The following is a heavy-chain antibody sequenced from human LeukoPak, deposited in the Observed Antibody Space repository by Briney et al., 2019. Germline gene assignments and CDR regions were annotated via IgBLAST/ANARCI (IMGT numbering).Heavy chain of an antibody. CDR1: GFTFRNYW. J-gene: IGHJ5*02. V-gene: IGHV3-74*01. Sequence: GGSLRLSCAASGFTFRNYWMHGVRQAPGKGLVWVSRLNNAGSSTVYADSVKGRFTISRDNAKNTVYLQMNSLRPEDTAVYYCARGNSGEASWGQGTLVTVSS. CDR2: LNNAGSST. D-gene: IGHD2-15*01. CDR3: ARGNSGEAS.